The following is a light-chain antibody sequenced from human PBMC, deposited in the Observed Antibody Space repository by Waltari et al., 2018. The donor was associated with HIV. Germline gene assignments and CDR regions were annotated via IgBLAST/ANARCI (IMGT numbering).Light chain of an antibody. CDR2: AAS. CDR3: QKYNSARFT. CDR1: QGISTY. V-gene: IGKV1-27*01. J-gene: IGKJ3*01. Sequence: DIQMTQSPSSLSASVGDRVTITCRASQGISTYLAWYQQKPGKVPKLLIYAASTLQSGVPSRFSGSGSGTDFTLTISSLQPEDVATYYCQKYNSARFTFGPGTTVNIK.